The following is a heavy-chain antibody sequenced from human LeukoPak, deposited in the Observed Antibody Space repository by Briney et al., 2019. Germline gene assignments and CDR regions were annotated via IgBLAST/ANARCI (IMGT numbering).Heavy chain of an antibody. CDR2: VNPNDGGT. Sequence: ASVKVSCKASGYTFTGYYIHWVRPAPGQGLEWMGWVNPNDGGTNYAQKFQGRVTMTWDTSITTAYMELSSLTSDDTAVYYCARGLDSSWTGYFQPWGQGTLVTVSS. CDR1: GYTFTGYY. J-gene: IGHJ1*01. D-gene: IGHD6-13*01. V-gene: IGHV1-2*02. CDR3: ARGLDSSWTGYFQP.